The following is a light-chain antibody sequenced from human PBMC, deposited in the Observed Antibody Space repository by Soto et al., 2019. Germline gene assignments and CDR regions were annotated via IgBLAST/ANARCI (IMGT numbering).Light chain of an antibody. CDR3: ATWDDSPDGPV. CDR1: SSNIGGNT. V-gene: IGLV1-44*01. Sequence: QSVLTQPPSASGAPGQRVTISCSGSSSNIGGNTVNWHQQFPGTAPKLLIYSNNQRPSGVPDRFSGSKSGTSASLAISGLQSEDEADYYCATWDDSPDGPVFGGGTQLTVL. J-gene: IGLJ2*01. CDR2: SNN.